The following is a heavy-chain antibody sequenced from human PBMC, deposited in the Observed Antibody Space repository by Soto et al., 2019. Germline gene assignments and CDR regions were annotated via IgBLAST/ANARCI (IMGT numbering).Heavy chain of an antibody. Sequence: SETLSLTCAVYGGSFSGYYCSWIRQPPGKGLEWIGEINHSGSTNYNPSLKSRVTISVDTSKNQFSLKLSSVTAADTAVYYCARGRGYSYGPNDYWGQGTLVTVS. CDR3: ARGRGYSYGPNDY. D-gene: IGHD5-18*01. V-gene: IGHV4-34*01. J-gene: IGHJ4*02. CDR1: GGSFSGYY. CDR2: INHSGST.